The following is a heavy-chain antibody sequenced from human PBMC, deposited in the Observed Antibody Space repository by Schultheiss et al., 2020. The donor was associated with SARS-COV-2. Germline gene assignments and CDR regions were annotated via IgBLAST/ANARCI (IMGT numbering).Heavy chain of an antibody. V-gene: IGHV3-48*01. CDR3: AKGAGWRNYYYYYGMDV. CDR1: GFTFNTYS. J-gene: IGHJ6*02. Sequence: GGSLRLSCAASGFTFNTYSINWVRQAPGKGLEWISYISASSNTIYYADSVKGRFTISRDDSTNTLFLQMNSLRAEDTAVYYCAKGAGWRNYYYYYGMDVWGQGTTVTVSS. CDR2: ISASSNTI. D-gene: IGHD6-19*01.